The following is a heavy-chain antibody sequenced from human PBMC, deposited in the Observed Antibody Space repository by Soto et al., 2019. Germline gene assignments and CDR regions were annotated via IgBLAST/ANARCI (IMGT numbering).Heavy chain of an antibody. J-gene: IGHJ4*02. CDR1: GGSISSGSFY. D-gene: IGHD3-9*01. CDR2: ISDSGSS. CDR3: ARTTFYDIFTAYYSLFDY. Sequence: QVQLQESGPGLVKPSQTLTLTSTVSGGSISSGSFYWSWIRQHPGKGLEWIGHISDSGSSYYNPSLESRVTISVDTSKNQFSLKLSAVTAADTAVYFCARTTFYDIFTAYYSLFDYWGQGTMVNVSS. V-gene: IGHV4-31*03.